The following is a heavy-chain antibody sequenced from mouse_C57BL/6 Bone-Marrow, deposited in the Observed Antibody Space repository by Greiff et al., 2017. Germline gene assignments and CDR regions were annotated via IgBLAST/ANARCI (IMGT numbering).Heavy chain of an antibody. Sequence: VQLQQSGAELARPGASVKLSCKASGYTFTSYGISWVKQRTGQGLEWIGEIYPRSGNTYYNEKFKGKATLTADKSSSTAYMELRSLTSEDSAVYFCASPYGKFDYWGQGTTLTVSS. CDR2: IYPRSGNT. D-gene: IGHD2-1*01. J-gene: IGHJ2*01. CDR3: ASPYGKFDY. V-gene: IGHV1-81*01. CDR1: GYTFTSYG.